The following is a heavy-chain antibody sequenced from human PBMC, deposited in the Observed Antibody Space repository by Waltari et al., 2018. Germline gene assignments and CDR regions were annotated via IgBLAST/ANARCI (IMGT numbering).Heavy chain of an antibody. V-gene: IGHV3-9*01. D-gene: IGHD3-10*01. J-gene: IGHJ3*02. Sequence: EVQLVESGGGLVQPGRSLRLSCAASGFTFDDYAMHWVRQAPGKGMEWVSGISWNSGSIGYADSVKGRFTISRDNAKNSLYLQMNSLRAEDTALYYCAKEIRGSGRWGAFDIWGQGTMVTVSS. CDR1: GFTFDDYA. CDR3: AKEIRGSGRWGAFDI. CDR2: ISWNSGSI.